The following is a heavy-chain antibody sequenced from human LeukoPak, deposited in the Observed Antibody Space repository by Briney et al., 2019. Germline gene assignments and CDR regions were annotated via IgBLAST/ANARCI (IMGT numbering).Heavy chain of an antibody. D-gene: IGHD4-17*01. CDR1: GLTFSSHW. Sequence: GGSLRLSCAGSGLTFSSHWIGWVRQAPGKGLEWLANIKEDGHEKYYVDSVQGRFTISRDNAKNSLFLQMDSLRAEDTAVYFCARHGYYVFDYWGQGTLVTVSS. V-gene: IGHV3-7*01. J-gene: IGHJ4*02. CDR2: IKEDGHEK. CDR3: ARHGYYVFDY.